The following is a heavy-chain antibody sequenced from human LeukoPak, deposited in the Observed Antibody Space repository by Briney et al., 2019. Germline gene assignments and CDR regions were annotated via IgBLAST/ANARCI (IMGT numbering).Heavy chain of an antibody. Sequence: PGGSLRLSCAASGFTFSSYAMHWVRQAPGKGLEWVAVISYDGSNKYYADSVKGRFTISRDNSKNTLYLQMNSLRAEDTAVYYCARDGVVILTHDAFDIWGQGTMVTVSS. CDR1: GFTFSSYA. V-gene: IGHV3-30-3*01. CDR2: ISYDGSNK. CDR3: ARDGVVILTHDAFDI. J-gene: IGHJ3*02. D-gene: IGHD3-3*01.